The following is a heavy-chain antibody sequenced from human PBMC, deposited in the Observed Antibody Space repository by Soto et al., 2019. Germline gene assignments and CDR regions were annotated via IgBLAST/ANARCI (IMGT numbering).Heavy chain of an antibody. V-gene: IGHV5-51*01. CDR2: IYPGDSDT. D-gene: IGHD3-3*01. CDR3: ARTYYDFWSGYTYYYGMDV. CDR1: GYSFTSYW. J-gene: IGHJ6*02. Sequence: PGESLKISCKGSGYSFTSYWIGWVRQMPGKGLEWMGIIYPGDSDTRYSPSFQGQVTISADKSISTAYLQWSSLKASDTAMYYCARTYYDFWSGYTYYYGMDVWGQGTTVTVSS.